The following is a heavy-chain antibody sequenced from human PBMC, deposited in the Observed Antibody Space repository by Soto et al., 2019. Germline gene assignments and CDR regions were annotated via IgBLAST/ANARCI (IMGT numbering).Heavy chain of an antibody. J-gene: IGHJ4*02. CDR3: APWLGYCSGGSCLLDC. D-gene: IGHD2-15*01. Sequence: EVQLLESGGGLVQPGGSLRLSCAASGFTFSSYAMSWVRQAPGKGLEWVSAITGSGGSTYYADSVKGRFTISRDNSKNXLHLQMNSLRAEDTGVYYCAPWLGYCSGGSCLLDCWGQGTLVTVSS. CDR1: GFTFSSYA. V-gene: IGHV3-23*01. CDR2: ITGSGGST.